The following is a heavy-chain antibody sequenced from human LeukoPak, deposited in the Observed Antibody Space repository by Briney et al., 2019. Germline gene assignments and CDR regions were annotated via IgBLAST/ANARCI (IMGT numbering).Heavy chain of an antibody. Sequence: PGGSLRLSCAASGFTFGIYDMNWVRQAPGKGLEWVSYISNSGTTIYYGDSVKGRFTISRDNAKNSLYLQMNSLRAEDTAVYYCARGGGSYPFFDYWGQGALVTVSS. D-gene: IGHD2-15*01. CDR1: GFTFGIYD. J-gene: IGHJ4*02. CDR3: ARGGGSYPFFDY. CDR2: ISNSGTTI. V-gene: IGHV3-48*03.